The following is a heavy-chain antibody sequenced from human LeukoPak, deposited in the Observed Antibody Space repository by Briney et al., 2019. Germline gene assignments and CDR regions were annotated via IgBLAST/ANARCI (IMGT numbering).Heavy chain of an antibody. J-gene: IGHJ4*02. D-gene: IGHD2-21*01. Sequence: PGRSLRLSCAASGFTFSSYAMHWVRQAPGKGLEWVAVTSKDGNNKYYADSVKGRFTISRDNSKDTLYLQMNSLRVEDTALYYCAKDAYYSSGTCADYWGQGTLVTVSS. V-gene: IGHV3-30*18. CDR2: TSKDGNNK. CDR1: GFTFSSYA. CDR3: AKDAYYSSGTCADY.